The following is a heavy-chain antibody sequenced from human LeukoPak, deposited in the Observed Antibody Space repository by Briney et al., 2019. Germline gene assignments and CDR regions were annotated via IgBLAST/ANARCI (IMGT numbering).Heavy chain of an antibody. J-gene: IGHJ2*01. CDR1: GFTFSSYS. CDR2: ISSSSSYI. Sequence: PGGSLRLSCAASGFTFSSYSMNWVRQAPGKGLEWVSSISSSSSYIYYADSVKGRYTISRDNAKNSLYLQMNSLRAEDTAVYYCARGWWELLPGRGQGYFDLWGRGTLVTVSS. V-gene: IGHV3-21*01. D-gene: IGHD1-26*01. CDR3: ARGWWELLPGRGQGYFDL.